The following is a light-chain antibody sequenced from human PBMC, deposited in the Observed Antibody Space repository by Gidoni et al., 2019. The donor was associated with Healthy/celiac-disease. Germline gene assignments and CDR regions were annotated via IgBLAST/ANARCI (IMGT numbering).Light chain of an antibody. CDR3: QQSYSTPIT. CDR1: QSISSY. Sequence: DIQMTQSPSSLSASVGDRVTITCRASQSISSYLHWYQHKPGKAPKLLIYAASSLQSGVPSRFSGSGSGTEFTLTISSLQPEDFATYYCQQSYSTPITFGQGTRLEIK. J-gene: IGKJ5*01. CDR2: AAS. V-gene: IGKV1-39*01.